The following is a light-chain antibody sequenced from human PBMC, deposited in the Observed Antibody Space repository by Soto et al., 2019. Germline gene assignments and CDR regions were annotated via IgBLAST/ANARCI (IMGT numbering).Light chain of an antibody. CDR1: QSVLSNF. J-gene: IGKJ5*01. CDR3: QHYVKSPRT. V-gene: IGKV3-20*01. Sequence: EIVLTQSPGTLSLSPGERATLSCRASQSVLSNFFAWYQQKPGQAPRLLIYGASTRATGIPDRFSGSGSGTGFAPTTSRQEPEDLAVYYCQHYVKSPRTFGQGTRLEIK. CDR2: GAS.